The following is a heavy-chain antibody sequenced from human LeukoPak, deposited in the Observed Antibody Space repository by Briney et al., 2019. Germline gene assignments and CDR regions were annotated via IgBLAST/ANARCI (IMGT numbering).Heavy chain of an antibody. V-gene: IGHV3-33*08. D-gene: IGHD6-6*01. Sequence: PGGSLRLSCAASGFTFSSYSMNWVRQAPGKGLEWVAVIWYDGSNKYYADSVKGRFTISRDNSKNTLYLQMNSLRAEDTAVYYCARDHIPSSSGWFDPWGQGTLVTVSS. J-gene: IGHJ5*02. CDR2: IWYDGSNK. CDR1: GFTFSSYS. CDR3: ARDHIPSSSGWFDP.